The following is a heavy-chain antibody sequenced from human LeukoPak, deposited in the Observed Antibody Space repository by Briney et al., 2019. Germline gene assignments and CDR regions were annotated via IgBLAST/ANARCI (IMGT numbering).Heavy chain of an antibody. J-gene: IGHJ4*02. Sequence: GGSLRLSCAASGFTFSSYSMNWVRQAPGKGLEWVSYISSSSSTIYYADSVKGRFTISRDNAKNSLYLQMNSLRAEDTAVYYCARVRVATTFWGQGTLVTVSS. V-gene: IGHV3-48*04. CDR3: ARVRVATTF. CDR1: GFTFSSYS. CDR2: ISSSSSTI. D-gene: IGHD5-12*01.